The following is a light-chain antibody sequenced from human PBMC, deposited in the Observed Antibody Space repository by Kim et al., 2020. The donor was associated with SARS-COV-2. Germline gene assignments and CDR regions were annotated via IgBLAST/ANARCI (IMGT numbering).Light chain of an antibody. CDR1: QSISNS. CDR3: QQSDSVPPT. Sequence: ASVGDRVTITCRASQSISNSLHWYQQKPGKAPKLLIYDATSLQSGVPSRFSGRGSGTHFTLNINSLQPEDFATYFCQQSDSVPPTFGQGTKVDIK. J-gene: IGKJ1*01. V-gene: IGKV1-39*01. CDR2: DAT.